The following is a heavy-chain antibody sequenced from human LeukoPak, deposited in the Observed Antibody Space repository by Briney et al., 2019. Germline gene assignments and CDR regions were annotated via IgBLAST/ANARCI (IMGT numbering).Heavy chain of an antibody. V-gene: IGHV3-30-3*01. Sequence: GGSLRLSCAASGFTFSSYAMHWVRQAPGKGREWVAVISYDGSNKYYADSVKGRFTISRDNSKNTLYLQMNSLRAEDTAVYYCARGDYYDSSGYSFGNDAFDIWGQGTMVTVSS. CDR2: ISYDGSNK. CDR3: ARGDYYDSSGYSFGNDAFDI. J-gene: IGHJ3*02. D-gene: IGHD3-22*01. CDR1: GFTFSSYA.